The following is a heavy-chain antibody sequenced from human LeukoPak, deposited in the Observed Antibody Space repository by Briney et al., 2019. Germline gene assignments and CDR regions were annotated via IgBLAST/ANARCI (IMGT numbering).Heavy chain of an antibody. CDR2: ISGSGGST. CDR3: AKFTVAAADYYYYYYMDV. D-gene: IGHD6-13*01. Sequence: GGSLRLSCAASGFTFSSYAMSWVRQAPGKGLEWVSAISGSGGSTNYADSVRGRFTISRDNSKNTLYLQMNSLRAEDTAVYYCAKFTVAAADYYYYYYMDVWGKGTTVTVSS. CDR1: GFTFSSYA. J-gene: IGHJ6*03. V-gene: IGHV3-23*01.